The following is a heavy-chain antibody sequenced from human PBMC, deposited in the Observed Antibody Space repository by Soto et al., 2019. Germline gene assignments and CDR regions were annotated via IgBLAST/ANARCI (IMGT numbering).Heavy chain of an antibody. Sequence: PGESLKISCKGSGYSFTSYWISWVRQMPGKGLEWMGRIDPSDSYTNYSPSFQGHVTISADKSISTAYLQWSSLKASDTAMYYCARQHLSAAGKQYYYYYYGMDVWGQGTTVTVSS. CDR1: GYSFTSYW. D-gene: IGHD6-13*01. CDR3: ARQHLSAAGKQYYYYYYGMDV. V-gene: IGHV5-10-1*01. J-gene: IGHJ6*02. CDR2: IDPSDSYT.